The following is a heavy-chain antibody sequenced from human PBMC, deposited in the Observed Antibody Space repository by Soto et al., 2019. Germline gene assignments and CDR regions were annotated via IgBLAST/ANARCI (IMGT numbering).Heavy chain of an antibody. CDR2: IYYSGST. V-gene: IGHV4-31*03. CDR1: GGSISSGGYF. J-gene: IGHJ3*02. Sequence: SETLSLTCTVSGGSISSGGYFWSWIRQRPGKGLEWIGYIYYSGSTDYNPSLRSRVTISLDTSKKQFSLKLNSVTAADTAVYHCAACGNSNYGGAFDIWGQGKMVTVSS. D-gene: IGHD4-17*01. CDR3: AACGNSNYGGAFDI.